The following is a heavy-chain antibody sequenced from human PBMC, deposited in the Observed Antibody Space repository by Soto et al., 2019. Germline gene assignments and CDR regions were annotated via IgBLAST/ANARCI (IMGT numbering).Heavy chain of an antibody. V-gene: IGHV3-23*01. CDR1: GFTFSIYA. CDR2: ISGSGGST. J-gene: IGHJ5*02. D-gene: IGHD6-19*01. Sequence: GSLRLSCAASGFTFSIYAMSWVRQAPGKGLEWVSAISGSGGSTYYADSVKGRFTISRDNSKNTLYLQMNSLRAEDTAVYYCAKEWPDSSGWPEGFDPWGQGTLVTVSS. CDR3: AKEWPDSSGWPEGFDP.